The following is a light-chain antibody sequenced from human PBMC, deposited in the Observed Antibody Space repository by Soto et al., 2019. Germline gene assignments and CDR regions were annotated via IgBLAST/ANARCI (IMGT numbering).Light chain of an antibody. CDR1: SSDLGGYNY. V-gene: IGLV2-14*01. CDR2: QVS. CDR3: CSYAGGSTVGVL. J-gene: IGLJ2*01. Sequence: QAVVTQPASVSGSPGQSITISCTGTSSDLGGYNYVSWYQHHPGKAPKLMIYQVSNRPSGVSNRFSGSKSGNTASLTISGLQAEDEADYYCCSYAGGSTVGVLFGGGTKLTVL.